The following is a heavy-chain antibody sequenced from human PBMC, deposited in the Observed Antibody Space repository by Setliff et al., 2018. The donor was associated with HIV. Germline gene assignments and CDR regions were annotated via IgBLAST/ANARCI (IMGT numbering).Heavy chain of an antibody. CDR3: ARMGESPPHSSSWYY. Sequence: ASVKVSCKASGYSFTGYYMHWVRQAPGQGLERMGWMNPSTGGTRFAQKFQGRVTMTRDTFITTAYMELSSLRSDDTAVYYCARMGESPPHSSSWYYWGQGTLVTVSS. V-gene: IGHV1-2*02. J-gene: IGHJ4*02. D-gene: IGHD6-13*01. CDR2: MNPSTGGT. CDR1: GYSFTGYY.